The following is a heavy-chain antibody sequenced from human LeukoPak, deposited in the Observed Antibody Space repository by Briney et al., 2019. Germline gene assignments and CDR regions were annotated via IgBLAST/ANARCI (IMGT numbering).Heavy chain of an antibody. CDR3: AKDLITMVRGNFDY. Sequence: PGGSLRLSCAASGFTFSSYGMHWVRQAPGKGLEWGAVISYDGSNKYYADSVKGRFTISRDNSKNTLYLQMNSLRAEDTAVYYCAKDLITMVRGNFDYWGQGTLVTVSS. CDR1: GFTFSSYG. J-gene: IGHJ4*02. CDR2: ISYDGSNK. D-gene: IGHD3-10*01. V-gene: IGHV3-30*18.